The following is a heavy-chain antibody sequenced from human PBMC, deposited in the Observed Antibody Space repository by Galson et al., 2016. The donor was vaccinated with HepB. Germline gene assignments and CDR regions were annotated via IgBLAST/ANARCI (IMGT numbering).Heavy chain of an antibody. CDR3: ASWWQTPASYFDY. CDR1: GFTFSSDW. CDR2: IKQDGSEK. D-gene: IGHD2-8*02. Sequence: SLRLSCAASGFTFSSDWMRWVRQAPGKGLEWVANIKQDGSEKYYVDSVKGRFTISRDNAKNSLYLQMNSLRAEDTAVYYCASWWQTPASYFDYWGQGTLVTVSS. V-gene: IGHV3-7*01. J-gene: IGHJ4*02.